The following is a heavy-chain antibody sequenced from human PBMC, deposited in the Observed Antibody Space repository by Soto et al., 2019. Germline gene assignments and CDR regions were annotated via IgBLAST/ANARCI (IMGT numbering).Heavy chain of an antibody. CDR2: IIYDGSTK. Sequence: QVQLVESGGGVVQPGRSLRLSCAASGFTFSSYGMHWVRQAPGKGLEWVAVIIYDGSTKYYADSVKGRFTISRDNSRSRLYLTMNSLRAEDTAVYYCAKDRMGAGVRGYFDYWGQGTLVTVSS. J-gene: IGHJ4*02. CDR3: AKDRMGAGVRGYFDY. CDR1: GFTFSSYG. D-gene: IGHD3-10*01. V-gene: IGHV3-30*18.